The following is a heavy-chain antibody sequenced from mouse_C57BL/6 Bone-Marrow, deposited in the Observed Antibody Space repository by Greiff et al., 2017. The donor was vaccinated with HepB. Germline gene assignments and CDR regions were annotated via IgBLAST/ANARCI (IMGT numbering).Heavy chain of an antibody. D-gene: IGHD6-1*01. Sequence: QVQLKQPGAELVRPGSSVKLSCKASGYTFTSYWMHWVKQRPRQGLEWIGNIDPSDSETHYNQKFKDKATLTVDKSSSTAYMQLSSLTSEDSAVYYCAREPFYYFDYWGQGTTLTVSS. J-gene: IGHJ2*01. V-gene: IGHV1-52*01. CDR3: AREPFYYFDY. CDR1: GYTFTSYW. CDR2: IDPSDSET.